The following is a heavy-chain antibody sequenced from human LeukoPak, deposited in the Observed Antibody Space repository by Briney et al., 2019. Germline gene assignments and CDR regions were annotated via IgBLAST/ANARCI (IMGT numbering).Heavy chain of an antibody. Sequence: SETLSLTCAVYGGSFSGYYWSWIRQPPGKGLEWIGEINHSGSTNYNPSLKSRVTISVDTSKNQFSLKLSSVTAADTAVYYCARGVPCRGGSCNENWFDSWGQGTLVTVSS. CDR3: ARGVPCRGGSCNENWFDS. J-gene: IGHJ5*01. D-gene: IGHD2-15*01. CDR2: INHSGST. CDR1: GGSFSGYY. V-gene: IGHV4-34*01.